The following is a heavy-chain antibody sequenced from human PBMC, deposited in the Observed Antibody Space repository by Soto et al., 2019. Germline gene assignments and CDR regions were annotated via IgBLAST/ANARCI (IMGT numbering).Heavy chain of an antibody. D-gene: IGHD3-10*01. CDR1: GGTFSSDA. Sequence: QVQLVQSGAEVKKPGSSVKVSCKASGGTFSSDAISWVRQAPGQGLEWMGGIIPIFGTAKYAEKFQGRVTXTXDXXTTTSYMDLSSLTSEDTAVYFCARDWGGNTHFFDYWGQGTLVTVSS. J-gene: IGHJ4*02. CDR3: ARDWGGNTHFFDY. CDR2: IIPIFGTA. V-gene: IGHV1-69*05.